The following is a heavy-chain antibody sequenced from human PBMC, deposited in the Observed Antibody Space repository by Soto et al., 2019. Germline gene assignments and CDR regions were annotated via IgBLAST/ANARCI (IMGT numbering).Heavy chain of an antibody. Sequence: QVQLVESGGGVVQPGTSLRLSCAVSGFTFRSYATHWVRQAPGGGLEWVALISYDGNNNYYADSVKSRFTISRDTFKNTLFLQMNSLRREDTAMYYCARGVGDGYNLDYWGQGTLVTVSS. CDR2: ISYDGNNN. CDR1: GFTFRSYA. D-gene: IGHD5-12*01. V-gene: IGHV3-30-3*01. CDR3: ARGVGDGYNLDY. J-gene: IGHJ4*02.